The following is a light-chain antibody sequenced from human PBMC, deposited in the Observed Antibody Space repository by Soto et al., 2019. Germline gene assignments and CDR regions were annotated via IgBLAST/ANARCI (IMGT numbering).Light chain of an antibody. J-gene: IGLJ2*01. Sequence: QSVLTQPPSASGTPGQRDTISCSGGSSNIGTNFVSWYQLLPGTAPKLLIFRNNQRPSGVPDRFSGSRSGTSAPLAISGLRSEDEADYFCASWDDNLSALVFGGGTKLTVL. CDR3: ASWDDNLSALV. CDR2: RNN. CDR1: SSNIGTNF. V-gene: IGLV1-47*01.